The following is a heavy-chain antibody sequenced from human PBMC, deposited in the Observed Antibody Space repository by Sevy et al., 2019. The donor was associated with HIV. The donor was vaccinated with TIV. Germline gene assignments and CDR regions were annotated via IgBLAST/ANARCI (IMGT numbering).Heavy chain of an antibody. Sequence: GESLKISCKGSGYSFTAYWIDWVRQVPGKGLEWMGTIYPGDSETRYSPSVQGQVTISADKSLTTGYLQWSSLKASDTAVYYCAGPTGLKVGIDFRTLDIWGQGTMVTVSS. D-gene: IGHD1-26*01. J-gene: IGHJ3*02. CDR3: AGPTGLKVGIDFRTLDI. CDR2: IYPGDSET. V-gene: IGHV5-51*01. CDR1: GYSFTAYW.